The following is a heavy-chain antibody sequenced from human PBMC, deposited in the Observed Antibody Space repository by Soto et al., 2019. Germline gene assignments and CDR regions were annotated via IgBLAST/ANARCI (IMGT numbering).Heavy chain of an antibody. D-gene: IGHD3-3*01. CDR1: GFSYAGYD. V-gene: IGHV3-23*01. CDR3: AKTQNFNGYYAGLDS. Sequence: SLRLSCIVSGFSYAGYDLAWVRQAPGKGLEWVAAVSGGGASTYYAYSVKGRFSISRDKSGNMVYLQMNSLTAEDTAVYYCAKTQNFNGYYAGLDSWGQGTRVTVSS. CDR2: VSGGGAST. J-gene: IGHJ4*02.